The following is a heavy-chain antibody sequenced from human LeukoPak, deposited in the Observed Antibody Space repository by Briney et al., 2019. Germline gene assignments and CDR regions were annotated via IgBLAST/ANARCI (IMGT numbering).Heavy chain of an antibody. V-gene: IGHV3-30-3*01. CDR1: GFTLSSYA. Sequence: GGSLRLSCAASGFTLSSYAMHWVRQAPGKGLEWVAVISYDGSNKYYADSVKGRFTISRDNSKNTMYLQMNSLRGEDTAVYYCAREEMATVTIDYWGQGTLVTVSS. CDR3: AREEMATVTIDY. CDR2: ISYDGSNK. D-gene: IGHD5-24*01. J-gene: IGHJ4*02.